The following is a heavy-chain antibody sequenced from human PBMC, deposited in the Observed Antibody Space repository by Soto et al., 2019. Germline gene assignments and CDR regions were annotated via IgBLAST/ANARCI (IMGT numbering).Heavy chain of an antibody. CDR1: GFTFSRSW. CDR3: AKDRGWLAHDY. Sequence: GGSLRLSCVASGFTFSRSWMSWVRQAPGKGLEWLANIKEDGSSIYYADSVKGRFIISRDNAKNSLYLEMSNVRVEDMALYYCAKDRGWLAHDYWGQGTLVTVSS. D-gene: IGHD6-19*01. CDR2: IKEDGSSI. J-gene: IGHJ4*02. V-gene: IGHV3-7*03.